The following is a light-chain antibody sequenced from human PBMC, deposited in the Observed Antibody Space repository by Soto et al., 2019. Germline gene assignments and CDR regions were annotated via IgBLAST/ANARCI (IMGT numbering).Light chain of an antibody. V-gene: IGLV2-14*01. CDR2: DVS. Sequence: QSALTQPASVSGSPGQSITISCTGTSSDVGGYNYVSWYQQHPGKAPKLMIYDVSNRPSGVSNRFSGSKSVNTASLTISGLQAEDEADYYCSSYTSSSTLRNVVFGGGTKLTVL. CDR3: SSYTSSSTLRNVV. J-gene: IGLJ2*01. CDR1: SSDVGGYNY.